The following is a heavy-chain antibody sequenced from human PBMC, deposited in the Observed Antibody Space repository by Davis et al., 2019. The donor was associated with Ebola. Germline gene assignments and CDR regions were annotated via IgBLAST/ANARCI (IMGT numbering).Heavy chain of an antibody. V-gene: IGHV3-66*04. D-gene: IGHD4-17*01. CDR1: GFTVSDKY. CDR3: ARHVNGDFWYFDL. CDR2: LYRDERT. J-gene: IGHJ2*01. Sequence: GGSLRLSCAASGFTVSDKYMSWVRQAPGKGLEWVSVLYRDERTYYADSVKGRFTVSRDNSENMLYLQMSTLRAEDTAVYYCARHVNGDFWYFDLWGRGTRVTVSS.